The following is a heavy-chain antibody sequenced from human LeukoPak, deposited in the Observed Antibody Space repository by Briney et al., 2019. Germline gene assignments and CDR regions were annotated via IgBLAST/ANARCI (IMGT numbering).Heavy chain of an antibody. CDR1: GGSISSSSYY. J-gene: IGHJ4*02. D-gene: IGHD3-9*01. V-gene: IGHV4-61*01. Sequence: PSETLSLTCTVSGGSISSSSYYWGWIRQPPGKGLEWIGYIYYSGSTNYNPSLKSRVTISVDTSKNQFSLKLSSVTAADTAVYYCAKDLDWLTIDYWGQGTLVTVSS. CDR2: IYYSGST. CDR3: AKDLDWLTIDY.